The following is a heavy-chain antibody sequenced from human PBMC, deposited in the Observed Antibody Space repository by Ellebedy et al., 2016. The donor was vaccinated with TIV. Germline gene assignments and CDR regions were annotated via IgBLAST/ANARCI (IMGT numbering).Heavy chain of an antibody. J-gene: IGHJ4*02. CDR3: ARDGYNDFDY. CDR2: INPNSGGT. CDR1: GYTFTAYH. D-gene: IGHD5-24*01. Sequence: VSVKVSCKASGYTFTAYHMHWVRQAPGQGLEWMGWINPNSGGTNYAQKFQGRVTMTRDTSISTAYMELSRLRSDDTAVYYCARDGYNDFDYWGQGTLVTVSS. V-gene: IGHV1-2*02.